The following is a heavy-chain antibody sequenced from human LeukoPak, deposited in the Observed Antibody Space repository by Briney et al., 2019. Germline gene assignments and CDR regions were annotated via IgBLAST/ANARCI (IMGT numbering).Heavy chain of an antibody. Sequence: PGGSLRLSCAASGFTFSSYEMNWVRQAPGKGLEWVSNISSSGSTINYADSVKGRFTISRDNAKNALYLQMNSLRAEDTAVYYCARETGFAFDTWGQGTMVTVSS. V-gene: IGHV3-48*03. CDR1: GFTFSSYE. J-gene: IGHJ3*02. CDR2: ISSSGSTI. CDR3: ARETGFAFDT.